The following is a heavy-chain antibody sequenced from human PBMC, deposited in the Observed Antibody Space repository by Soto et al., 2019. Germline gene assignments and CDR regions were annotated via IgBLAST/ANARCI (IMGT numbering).Heavy chain of an antibody. D-gene: IGHD3-10*01. J-gene: IGHJ6*02. CDR2: INYSGRT. CDR3: ARMRESGNYGMDV. V-gene: IGHV4-59*08. CDR1: GGSISSYY. Sequence: SETLSLTCTVSGGSISSYYLSWIRQPPGKGLERIGYINYSGRTTYNTSLKSRVTISVGTPKNQFSLKLSSVTAADTAVYYCARMRESGNYGMDVWGQGTTVTVSS.